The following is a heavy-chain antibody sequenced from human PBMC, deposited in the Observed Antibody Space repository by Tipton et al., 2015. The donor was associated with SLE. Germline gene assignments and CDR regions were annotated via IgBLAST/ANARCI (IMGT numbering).Heavy chain of an antibody. CDR3: ARDPRGDYVGWFDP. D-gene: IGHD4-17*01. J-gene: IGHJ5*02. CDR1: GDSISGPNYY. V-gene: IGHV4-61*02. CDR2: IYFSGGT. Sequence: TLSLTCTVSGDSISGPNYYWNWIRQPAGEGLEWIGRIYFSGGTNYKPSLKSRVTMSVDTSKNQFSLILTSVTAADTAVYYCARDPRGDYVGWFDPWGQGTLVTVSS.